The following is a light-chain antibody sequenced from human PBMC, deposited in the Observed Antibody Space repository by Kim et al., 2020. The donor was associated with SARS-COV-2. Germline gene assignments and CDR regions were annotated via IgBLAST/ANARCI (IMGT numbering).Light chain of an antibody. Sequence: DIVMTQSPDSLAVSLGERATINCKSSQSVLYSSNSKNYLAWYQHKPGQPPKLLIYWASTRESGVPDRFSGSGSGTDFTLTISSLQAEDVAVYYCQQYYSTPFTFGPGTKVDIK. CDR2: WAS. J-gene: IGKJ3*01. CDR3: QQYYSTPFT. V-gene: IGKV4-1*01. CDR1: QSVLYSSNSKNY.